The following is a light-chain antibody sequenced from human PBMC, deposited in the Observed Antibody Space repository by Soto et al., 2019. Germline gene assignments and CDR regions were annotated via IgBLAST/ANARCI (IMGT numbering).Light chain of an antibody. CDR3: QQYGSTLIT. J-gene: IGKJ5*01. CDR2: GAS. Sequence: EIVLTQSPGTLSLSPGERATLSCRASQSVSSSYLAWYQQKPGQAPRLLIYGASSRATGIPDRFSGSGSGPDFTLTISRLEPEDFAVYYCQQYGSTLITFGQGTRLEIK. CDR1: QSVSSSY. V-gene: IGKV3-20*01.